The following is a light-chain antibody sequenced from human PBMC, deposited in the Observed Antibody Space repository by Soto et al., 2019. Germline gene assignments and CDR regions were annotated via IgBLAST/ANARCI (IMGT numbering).Light chain of an antibody. CDR3: QQSYSTPFT. CDR2: AAS. Sequence: DIQMTQSPSSLSASVGDRVTITCRASQSISSYLNWYQQKPGKAPKLLLYAASSLQSGVPSRFRGSGSGTDFTLTISSLQPEDFATYYCQQSYSTPFTFGPGTKVDIK. V-gene: IGKV1-39*01. CDR1: QSISSY. J-gene: IGKJ3*01.